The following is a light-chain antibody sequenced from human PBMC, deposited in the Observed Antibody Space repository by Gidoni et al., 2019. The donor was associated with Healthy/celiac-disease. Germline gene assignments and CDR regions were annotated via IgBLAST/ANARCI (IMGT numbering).Light chain of an antibody. V-gene: IGKV3-11*01. Sequence: ELVLTQSPATLSLSPGERATLSCRASQSVSSYLAWYQQKPGQAPRLLIYDASNRATGIPARFSGSGSGTDFTLTISSLEPEDFAVYYCQQRSNWQITFGQGTRL. CDR2: DAS. J-gene: IGKJ5*01. CDR1: QSVSSY. CDR3: QQRSNWQIT.